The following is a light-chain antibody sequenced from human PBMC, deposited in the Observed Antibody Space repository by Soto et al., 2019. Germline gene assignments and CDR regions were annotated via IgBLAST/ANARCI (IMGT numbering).Light chain of an antibody. CDR2: DVS. J-gene: IGKJ1*01. Sequence: EIVLAQSPATLSLSPGERGTLSCSASESVTDYLAWYQQKPGQAPRLLVYDVSSRASGIPDRFSGGGSGTDFTLTSRRLEPEDFAVYYCQQYGSSPWTFGLGTKVDIK. CDR3: QQYGSSPWT. CDR1: ESVTDY. V-gene: IGKV3-20*01.